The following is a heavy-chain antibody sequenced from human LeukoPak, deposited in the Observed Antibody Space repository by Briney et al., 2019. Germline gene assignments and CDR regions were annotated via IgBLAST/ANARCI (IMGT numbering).Heavy chain of an antibody. CDR1: GYTFTDYY. Sequence: RVSCKVSGYTFTDYYMHWVRQAPGKGLEWVAVIWYDGSNKYYADSVKGRFTISRDNSKNTLYLQMNSLRAEDTAVYYCAKDRGGGYAFDYWGQGTLVTVSS. D-gene: IGHD1-26*01. CDR3: AKDRGGGYAFDY. J-gene: IGHJ4*02. V-gene: IGHV3-33*06. CDR2: IWYDGSNK.